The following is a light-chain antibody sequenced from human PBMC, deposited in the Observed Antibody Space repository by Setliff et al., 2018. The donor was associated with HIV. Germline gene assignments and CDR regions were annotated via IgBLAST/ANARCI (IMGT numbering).Light chain of an antibody. CDR1: SSDVGSYSL. Sequence: QSALTQPASASVLPGQSITISCTGTSSDVGSYSLVSWYQQHPGKAPKVMIYEVTKRPSGVSARFYGSKSGNTASLTISGLQAEDDADYYFCSYAGTNMPYVFGPGTKVTVL. V-gene: IGLV2-23*02. CDR3: CSYAGTNMPYV. CDR2: EVT. J-gene: IGLJ1*01.